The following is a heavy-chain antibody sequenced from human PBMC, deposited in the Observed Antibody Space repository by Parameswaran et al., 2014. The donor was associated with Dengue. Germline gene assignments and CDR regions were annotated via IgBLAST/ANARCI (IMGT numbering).Heavy chain of an antibody. V-gene: IGHV4-39*01. CDR2: SIIWEH. D-gene: IGHD1-7*01. Sequence: WIRQPPGRGWSGLGVSIIWEHLLQPSLKSRVTISVDTSKNQFSLKLSSVTAADTAVYYCARHLYNWNYEGGYFDYWGQGTLVTVSS. CDR3: ARHLYNWNYEGGYFDY. J-gene: IGHJ4*02.